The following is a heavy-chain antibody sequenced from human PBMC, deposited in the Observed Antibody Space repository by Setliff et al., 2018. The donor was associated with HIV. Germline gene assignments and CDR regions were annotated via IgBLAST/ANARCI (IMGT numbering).Heavy chain of an antibody. Sequence: PGESLKISCQGSGYFFLSSWIGWVRQVPGKGLEWVAIIYPGDSETSYSPSFEGQVTVSADKSITTAYLQWSSLRASDTATYYCTKHPLRPGIAGYFYYIDAWGTGTTVTVSS. J-gene: IGHJ6*03. CDR2: IYPGDSET. V-gene: IGHV5-51*01. CDR1: GYFFLSSW. D-gene: IGHD2-21*01. CDR3: TKHPLRPGIAGYFYYIDA.